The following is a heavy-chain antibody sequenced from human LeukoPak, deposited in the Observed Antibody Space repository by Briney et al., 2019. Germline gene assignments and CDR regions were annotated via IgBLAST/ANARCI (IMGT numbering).Heavy chain of an antibody. Sequence: PGGSLRLSCAASGFTFSSYGMTWVRQAPGKGLEWVSYISSSSSTIYYADSVKGRFTISRDNAKNSLYLQLNSLRSDDTAVYYCARVIAVAGIWFDPWGQGTLVTVSS. D-gene: IGHD6-19*01. CDR1: GFTFSSYG. CDR3: ARVIAVAGIWFDP. J-gene: IGHJ5*02. V-gene: IGHV3-48*01. CDR2: ISSSSSTI.